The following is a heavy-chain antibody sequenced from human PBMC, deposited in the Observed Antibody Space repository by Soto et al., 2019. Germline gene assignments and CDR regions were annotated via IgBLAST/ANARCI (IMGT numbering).Heavy chain of an antibody. J-gene: IGHJ4*02. CDR1: GFTFSSYS. CDR2: ISSSSSTI. V-gene: IGHV3-48*02. CDR3: ASARRRVGATRYFDY. Sequence: GGSLRLSCAASGFTFSSYSMNWVRQAPGKGLEWVSYISSSSSTIYYADSVKGRFTISRDNAKNSLYLQMNSLRDEDTAVYYCASARRRVGATRYFDYWGQGTLVTVSS. D-gene: IGHD1-26*01.